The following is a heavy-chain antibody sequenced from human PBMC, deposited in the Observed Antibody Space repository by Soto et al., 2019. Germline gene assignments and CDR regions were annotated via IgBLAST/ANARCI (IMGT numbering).Heavy chain of an antibody. CDR1: GFLFISYA. J-gene: IGHJ5*02. D-gene: IGHD3-3*01. CDR2: ISSHGDTT. CDR3: AGDHYDFWSGFPPTIWFHP. V-gene: IGHV3-23*01. Sequence: PWGSLRLSCEASGFLFISYAINFFRHAPWKWREWVSSISSHGDTTYYAESVRGRFTISRDNSKNTLFLQMNSLRAGDTAVYFCAGDHYDFWSGFPPTIWFHPWGQGTLVTVSS.